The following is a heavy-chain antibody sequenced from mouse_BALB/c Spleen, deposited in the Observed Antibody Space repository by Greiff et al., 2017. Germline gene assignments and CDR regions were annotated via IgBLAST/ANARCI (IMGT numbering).Heavy chain of an antibody. Sequence: DVKLQESGPGLVKPSQSLSLTCTVTGYSITSDYAWNWIRQFPGNTLEWMGYISYSGSTSYNPSLKSRISITRDTSKNQFFLQLNSVTTEDTATYYCARGGLLPFAYWGQGTLVTVSA. J-gene: IGHJ3*01. CDR2: ISYSGST. CDR3: ARGGLLPFAY. V-gene: IGHV3-2*02. D-gene: IGHD2-3*01. CDR1: GYSITSDYA.